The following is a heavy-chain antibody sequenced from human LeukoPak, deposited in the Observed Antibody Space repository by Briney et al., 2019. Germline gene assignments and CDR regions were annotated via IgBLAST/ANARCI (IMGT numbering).Heavy chain of an antibody. J-gene: IGHJ4*02. Sequence: SGGSLRLSCAASGFTFSNYWMHWVRQAPGKGLMWVSRINSDGSSTSYADSVKGRFTVSRDNAKNTLYLQMNSLGAEDTAVYYCAKTYHYDRSGYAGYWGQGTLVTVSS. CDR3: AKTYHYDRSGYAGY. CDR1: GFTFSNYW. V-gene: IGHV3-74*01. CDR2: INSDGSST. D-gene: IGHD3-22*01.